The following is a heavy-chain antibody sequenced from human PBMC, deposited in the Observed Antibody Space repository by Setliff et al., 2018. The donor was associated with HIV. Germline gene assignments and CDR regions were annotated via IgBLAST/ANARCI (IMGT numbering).Heavy chain of an antibody. D-gene: IGHD3-10*01. CDR3: ARVGGSGSSSDGMDV. CDR2: IGTTGDT. V-gene: IGHV3-13*01. J-gene: IGHJ6*04. CDR1: GFTFSGYD. Sequence: GGSLRLSCAASGFTFSGYDMHWVRQATGKGLEWVSAIGTTGDTYYSGSVKGRFTISRENAKNSLYLQMNSLRAGDTAVYYCARVGGSGSSSDGMDVWGKGTTVTVS.